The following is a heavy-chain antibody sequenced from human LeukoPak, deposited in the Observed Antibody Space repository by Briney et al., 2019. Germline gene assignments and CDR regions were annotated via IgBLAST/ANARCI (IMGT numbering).Heavy chain of an antibody. CDR1: GYSISSGNY. Sequence: SETLSLTCTVSGYSISSGNYWGWIRQPPGKGLEWIGNIFDSGTTDYNPSLKSRVAISVDTSKNQFSLELSSVTAADTAVYFCARGRVSSSTWYSTYYYYFYMDVWGKGTTVTVSS. D-gene: IGHD1-1*01. J-gene: IGHJ6*03. V-gene: IGHV4-38-2*02. CDR3: ARGRVSSSTWYSTYYYYFYMDV. CDR2: IFDSGTT.